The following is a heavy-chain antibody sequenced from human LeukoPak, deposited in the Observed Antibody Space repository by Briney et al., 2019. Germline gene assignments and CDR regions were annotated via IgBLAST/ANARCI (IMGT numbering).Heavy chain of an antibody. D-gene: IGHD3-22*01. CDR1: GGSISSYY. CDR3: ARVYYDSSGYSTDYYYYMDV. V-gene: IGHV4-59*01. Sequence: SETLSLTCAVYGGSISSYYWSWIRQPPGKGLEWIGYIYYSGSTNYNPSLKSRVTISVDTSKNQFSLKLSSVTAADTAVYYCARVYYDSSGYSTDYYYYMDVWGKGTTVTISS. J-gene: IGHJ6*03. CDR2: IYYSGST.